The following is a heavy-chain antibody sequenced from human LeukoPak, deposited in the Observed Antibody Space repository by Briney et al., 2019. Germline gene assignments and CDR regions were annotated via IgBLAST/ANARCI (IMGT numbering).Heavy chain of an antibody. V-gene: IGHV4-38-2*02. J-gene: IGHJ4*02. CDR2: IYHSGST. CDR1: GYSISSGYY. Sequence: SETLSLTCTVSGYSISSGYYWGWIRQPPGKGLEWIGSIYHSGSTYYNPSLKSRVTISVDTSKNQFSLKLSSVTAADTAVYYCARVVWFGENRTYYFDYWGQGTLVTVSS. D-gene: IGHD3-10*01. CDR3: ARVVWFGENRTYYFDY.